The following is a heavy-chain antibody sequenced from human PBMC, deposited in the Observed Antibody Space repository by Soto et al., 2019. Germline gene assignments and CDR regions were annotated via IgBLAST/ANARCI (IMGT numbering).Heavy chain of an antibody. J-gene: IGHJ4*02. Sequence: QVHVVQSGAEVKKPGASVKVSCKGSGYAFTTYGITWVRQAPGQGLEWMGWISAHNGNTNYAQKLQGRVTVTRDTSTSKAYMELRSLRSDDTAVYYCARGRYGDYWGQGALVTVSS. D-gene: IGHD1-1*01. V-gene: IGHV1-18*01. CDR1: GYAFTTYG. CDR3: ARGRYGDY. CDR2: ISAHNGNT.